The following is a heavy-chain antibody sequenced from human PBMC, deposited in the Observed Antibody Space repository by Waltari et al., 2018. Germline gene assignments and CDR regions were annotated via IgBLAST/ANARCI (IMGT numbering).Heavy chain of an antibody. CDR1: GGSISSGSYY. CDR2: IYTLGRT. D-gene: IGHD6-19*01. CDR3: ARIPKRIAVAVWFDP. Sequence: QVQLQESGPGLVKPSQTLSLTCTVSGGSISSGSYYWSWLRQPDGKGLEWIGYIYTLGRTNYNPSPKSRVTISVDTSKNQFSRKLSSVTAADTAVYYCARIPKRIAVAVWFDPWGQGTLVTVSS. J-gene: IGHJ5*02. V-gene: IGHV4-61*09.